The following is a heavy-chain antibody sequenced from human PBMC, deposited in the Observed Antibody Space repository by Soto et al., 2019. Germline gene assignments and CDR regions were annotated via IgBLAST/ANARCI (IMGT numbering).Heavy chain of an antibody. V-gene: IGHV3-11*05. CDR3: ARLRLTGYFDY. CDR1: GFTFSDHY. J-gene: IGHJ4*02. Sequence: QVQLVESGGGLVKPGGSLRLSCVASGFTFSDHYMTWIRQAPGKGLEWRSYVSTSSSYTNYADSVKARFTISRDNAMNSLYLQMNSLRAEDTAVYYCARLRLTGYFDYWGQGTLVTVSS. CDR2: VSTSSSYT.